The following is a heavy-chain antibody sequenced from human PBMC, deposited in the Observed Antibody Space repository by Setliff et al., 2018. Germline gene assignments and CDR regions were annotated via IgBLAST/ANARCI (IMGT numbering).Heavy chain of an antibody. Sequence: GGSLRLSCAASGFAFNNYPMGWVRQAPGKGLEWVSGISDDGGRTYYADSVKGRFTISRDNSKNTVYLQMNSLRAEDTAVYYCARQRYYDTTGKAFDIWGQGTMVTVS. V-gene: IGHV3-23*01. CDR1: GFAFNNYP. D-gene: IGHD3-22*01. J-gene: IGHJ3*02. CDR3: ARQRYYDTTGKAFDI. CDR2: ISDDGGRT.